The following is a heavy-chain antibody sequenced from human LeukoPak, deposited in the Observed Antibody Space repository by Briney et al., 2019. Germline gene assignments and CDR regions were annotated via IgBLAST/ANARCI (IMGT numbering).Heavy chain of an antibody. CDR3: ARSMGGDYDSSGPDY. D-gene: IGHD3-22*01. J-gene: IGHJ4*02. CDR2: ISSSSSYI. CDR1: GFTFSSYS. Sequence: PGGSLRLSCAASGFTFSSYSMNWVRQAPGKGLEWVSSISSSSSYIYYADSVKGRFTISRDNAKNSLYLQMNSLRAEDTAVYYCARSMGGDYDSSGPDYWGQGTLVTVSS. V-gene: IGHV3-21*04.